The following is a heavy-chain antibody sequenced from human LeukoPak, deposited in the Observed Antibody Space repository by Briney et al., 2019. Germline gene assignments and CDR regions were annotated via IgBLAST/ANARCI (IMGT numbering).Heavy chain of an antibody. J-gene: IGHJ4*02. CDR3: ASSPRAPHFYDSSGTRGGY. D-gene: IGHD3-22*01. V-gene: IGHV4-34*01. Sequence: PSETLSLTCAVYGGSFSGYYWSWIRQPPGKGLEWIGEINHSGSTNYNTSLKSRVTTSVDTSKNQFSLKLSSVTAADTAVYYCASSPRAPHFYDSSGTRGGYWGQGTLVTVSS. CDR2: INHSGST. CDR1: GGSFSGYY.